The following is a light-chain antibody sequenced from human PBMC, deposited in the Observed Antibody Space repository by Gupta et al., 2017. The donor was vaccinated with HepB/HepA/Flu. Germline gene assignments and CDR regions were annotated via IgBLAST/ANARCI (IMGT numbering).Light chain of an antibody. J-gene: IGLJ3*02. CDR3: LLSYGGAWV. V-gene: IGLV7-43*01. CDR2: SKS. Sequence: QTVVPHEPSLTVSPGGTVTLTCASSTGAVTSGYYPNWVQQKPGQAPRELIYSKSNKHSWTPARFSGSILGGKVALTLSGVQPEDEADYYCLLSYGGAWVFGGGTKLTVL. CDR1: TGAVTSGYY.